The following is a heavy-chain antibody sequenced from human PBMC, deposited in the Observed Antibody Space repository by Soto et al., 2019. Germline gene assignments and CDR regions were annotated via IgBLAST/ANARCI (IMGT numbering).Heavy chain of an antibody. CDR2: IKSKTDGGTT. Sequence: SLXLCCRASGFTFSNTWMGCVGEPPWKGLEWVGRIKSKTDGGTTDYAAPVKGRFTTSRDDSKNTLYLQMNSLKTEDTAVYYCTTRTWDYYDGMDVWGQETTVTV. CDR1: GFTFSNTW. CDR3: TTRTWDYYDGMDV. D-gene: IGHD7-27*01. V-gene: IGHV3-15*01. J-gene: IGHJ6*02.